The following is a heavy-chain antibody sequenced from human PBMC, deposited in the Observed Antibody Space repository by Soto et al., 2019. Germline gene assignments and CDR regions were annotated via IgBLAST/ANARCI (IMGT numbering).Heavy chain of an antibody. CDR1: GDSVISGSYY. CDR3: ARMLVPAEPKTTWFDP. CDR2: IYYSGST. J-gene: IGHJ5*02. Sequence: SETLSLTCTVSGDSVISGSYYWSWIRQPPGKGLEWIGNIYYSGSTNYNPALKSRVTMSIDTPKNQFSLRLNSMTAADTAVYYSARMLVPAEPKTTWFDPWGQGTLVTVSS. D-gene: IGHD2-2*01. V-gene: IGHV4-61*01.